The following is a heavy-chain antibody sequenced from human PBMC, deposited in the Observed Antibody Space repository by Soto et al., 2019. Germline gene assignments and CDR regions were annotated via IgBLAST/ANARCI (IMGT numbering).Heavy chain of an antibody. CDR1: GYSFSSYW. CDR3: ARVVDTEQDPFEI. Sequence: GESLKISCKGSGYSFSSYWIGWVRQMPGKGLDWMGIIYPGDSETRYSPSFRGQVTISADKSITTAYLEWSYVKASDTAMYYCARVVDTEQDPFEIWGQGTMVTGSS. CDR2: IYPGDSET. D-gene: IGHD3-22*01. J-gene: IGHJ3*02. V-gene: IGHV5-51*01.